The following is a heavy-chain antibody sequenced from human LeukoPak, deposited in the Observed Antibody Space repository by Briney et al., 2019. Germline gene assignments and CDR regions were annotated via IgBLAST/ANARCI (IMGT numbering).Heavy chain of an antibody. CDR2: FDPEDGET. J-gene: IGHJ3*02. D-gene: IGHD3-22*01. CDR3: RTVGTYYYDSSSDAFDI. V-gene: IGHV1-24*01. CDR1: GYTLTELS. Sequence: ASVKVSCKVSGYTLTELSMHWVRQAPGKGLEWMGGFDPEDGETIYAQKFQGRVTMTEDTSTDTAYVEPSSLRSEDTAVYYCRTVGTYYYDSSSDAFDIWGQGTMVTVSS.